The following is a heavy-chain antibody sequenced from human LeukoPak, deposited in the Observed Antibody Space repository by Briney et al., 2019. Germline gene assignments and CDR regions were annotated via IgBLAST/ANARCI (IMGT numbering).Heavy chain of an antibody. J-gene: IGHJ3*02. CDR2: IYYSRST. CDR3: AGTMVRGVIGAFDI. V-gene: IGHV4-39*01. Sequence: SETLSLTCTVSGGSISSSSYYWGWIRQPPGKGLEWLGSIYYSRSTYYNPTLKSRVTISVETSKNQFSLKLSSVTAADTAVYYCAGTMVRGVIGAFDIWGQGTMVTVSS. CDR1: GGSISSSSYY. D-gene: IGHD3-10*01.